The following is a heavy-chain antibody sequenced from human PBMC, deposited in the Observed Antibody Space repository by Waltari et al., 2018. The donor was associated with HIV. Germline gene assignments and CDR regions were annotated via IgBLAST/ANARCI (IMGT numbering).Heavy chain of an antibody. D-gene: IGHD2-2*03. Sequence: EVQLVQSGAEVKKPGESLKISCKGSGYSFTSYWTGWVRQVPGKGLEWMGIIYPGDSDTRYSPSFQGQVTISADKSISTAYLQWSSLKASDTAMYYCARQVDIVVVPASYNWFDPWGQGTLVTVSS. V-gene: IGHV5-51*01. CDR3: ARQVDIVVVPASYNWFDP. CDR1: GYSFTSYW. J-gene: IGHJ5*02. CDR2: IYPGDSDT.